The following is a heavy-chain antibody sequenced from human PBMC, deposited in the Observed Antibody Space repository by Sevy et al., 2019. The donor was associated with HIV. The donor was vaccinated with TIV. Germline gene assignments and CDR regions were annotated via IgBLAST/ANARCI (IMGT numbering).Heavy chain of an antibody. J-gene: IGHJ2*01. D-gene: IGHD3-10*01. V-gene: IGHV4-4*07. CDR2: IYTSGST. CDR1: GGSIFSYY. Sequence: SETLSLTCTVSGGSIFSYYWSWIRQPAGKGLEWVGRIYTSGSTNYNPSLKSRVTMSVDTSENQFSLKLRSVTAADTAVYYCARVGSYYYGSGRLEGLWYFDLWGRGTLVTVSS. CDR3: ARVGSYYYGSGRLEGLWYFDL.